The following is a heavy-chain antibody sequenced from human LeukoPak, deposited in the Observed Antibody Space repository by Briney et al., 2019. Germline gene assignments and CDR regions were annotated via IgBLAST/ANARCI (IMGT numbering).Heavy chain of an antibody. V-gene: IGHV4-59*01. Sequence: SETLSLTCTVSGASIRSNYWTWIRQPPGKGLEWIGNIFHSGSTNYNPSLKSRVTISLEASKNQFSLRLSSVTAADTAVYYCARVGRTGVVADIWGQGTMVTVSS. CDR2: IFHSGST. D-gene: IGHD2-15*01. CDR1: GASIRSNY. J-gene: IGHJ3*02. CDR3: ARVGRTGVVADI.